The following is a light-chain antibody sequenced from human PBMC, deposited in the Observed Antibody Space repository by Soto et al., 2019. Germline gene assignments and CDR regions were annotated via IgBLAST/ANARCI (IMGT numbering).Light chain of an antibody. V-gene: IGLV2-11*01. Sequence: QSALTQPPSVSGSPGQSVTISCTGTSSDVGGYDYVSWYQQRPGKAPKLLIYDVTKRPSGVPDRFSGSKSGDTASLTVSGLQAEDEADYYCSSYTSTRTYVFGTGTKLTVL. CDR3: SSYTSTRTYV. CDR2: DVT. CDR1: SSDVGGYDY. J-gene: IGLJ1*01.